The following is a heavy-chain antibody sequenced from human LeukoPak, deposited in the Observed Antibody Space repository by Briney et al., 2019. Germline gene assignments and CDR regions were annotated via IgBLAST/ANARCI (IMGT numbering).Heavy chain of an antibody. CDR3: ARGSRMGWLRLPGGVFDY. V-gene: IGHV4-34*01. J-gene: IGHJ4*02. CDR2: INHSGST. Sequence: PSETLSLTCAVYGGSFSGYYWSWIRQPPGKGLEWIGEINHSGSTNYNPSLKSRVTISVDTSKNQFSLKLSSVTAADTAVYYCARGSRMGWLRLPGGVFDYWGQGTLVTVSS. D-gene: IGHD5-12*01. CDR1: GGSFSGYY.